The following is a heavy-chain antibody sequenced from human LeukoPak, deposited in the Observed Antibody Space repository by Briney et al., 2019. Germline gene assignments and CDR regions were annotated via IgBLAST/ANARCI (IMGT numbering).Heavy chain of an antibody. V-gene: IGHV3-53*01. D-gene: IGHD3-3*01. J-gene: IGHJ4*02. Sequence: GGSLRLSCAASGFTFSTYGMHWVRQAPGKGLEWVSVIYSGGSTYYADSVKGRFTISRDNSKNTLFLQMNSLRAEDTAVYYCAREGFWSGYYHFDYWGQGTLVTVSS. CDR3: AREGFWSGYYHFDY. CDR2: IYSGGST. CDR1: GFTFSTYG.